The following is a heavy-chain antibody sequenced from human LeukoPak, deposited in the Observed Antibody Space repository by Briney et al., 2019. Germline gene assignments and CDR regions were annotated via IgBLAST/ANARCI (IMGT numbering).Heavy chain of an antibody. J-gene: IGHJ4*02. CDR3: ASSYDSSGYYSYYFDY. D-gene: IGHD3-22*01. CDR1: GGSISSSNYY. Sequence: SETLSLTCTVSGGSISSSNYYWGWIRQPPGKGLEWIGSIYYSGSTYYNPSLKSRVTISVDTSKNQFSLKLSSVTAADTAVYYCASSYDSSGYYSYYFDYWGQGTLVTVSS. CDR2: IYYSGST. V-gene: IGHV4-39*07.